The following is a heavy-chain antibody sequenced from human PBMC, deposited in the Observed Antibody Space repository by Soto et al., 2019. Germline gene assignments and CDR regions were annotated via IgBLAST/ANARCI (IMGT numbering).Heavy chain of an antibody. CDR1: GFTFNSYG. V-gene: IGHV3-30*18. CDR2: ISYDGSNK. J-gene: IGHJ4*02. CDR3: AKDRRVVAVAAPFDY. Sequence: GGSLRLSCAASGFTFNSYGMRWVRQXPGKGLEWVAVISYDGSNKYYADSVKGRFTISRDNSKNTLYLQMNSLRAEDTAVYYCAKDRRVVAVAAPFDYWGQGTLVTVSS. D-gene: IGHD6-19*01.